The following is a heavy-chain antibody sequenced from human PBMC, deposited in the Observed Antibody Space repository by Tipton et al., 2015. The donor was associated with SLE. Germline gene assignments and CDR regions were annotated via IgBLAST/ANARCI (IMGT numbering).Heavy chain of an antibody. CDR2: IYYSGST. D-gene: IGHD6-19*01. V-gene: IGHV4-31*03. CDR3: ARGSSGWYVY. J-gene: IGHJ4*02. CDR1: GGSISSGGYY. Sequence: TLSLTCTVSGGSISSGGYYWSWIRQHPGKGLEWIGYIYYSGSTYYNPSLKSRVTISVDTSKNQFSLKLSSVTAADTAVYYCARGSSGWYVYWGQGTLVTVSS.